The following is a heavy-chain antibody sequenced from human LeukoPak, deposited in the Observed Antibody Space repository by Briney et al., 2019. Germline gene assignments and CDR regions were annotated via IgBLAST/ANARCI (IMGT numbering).Heavy chain of an antibody. CDR2: INHSGST. Sequence: SETLSLTCAVYGGSFSGYYWSWIRQPPGKGLEWIGEINHSGSTSYNPSLKSRVTISVDTSKNQFSLKLSSVTAADTAVYYCARATVRFLEWLPMAFEYWGQGTLVTVSS. J-gene: IGHJ4*02. CDR3: ARATVRFLEWLPMAFEY. CDR1: GGSFSGYY. D-gene: IGHD3-3*01. V-gene: IGHV4-34*01.